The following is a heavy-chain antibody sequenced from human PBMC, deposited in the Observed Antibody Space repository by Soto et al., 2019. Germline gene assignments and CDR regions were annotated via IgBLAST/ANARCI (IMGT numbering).Heavy chain of an antibody. CDR3: ARDDYYDSSGNFDY. CDR1: GYTFTSYG. CDR2: ISAYNGNT. J-gene: IGHJ4*02. D-gene: IGHD3-22*01. Sequence: ASVKVSCKASGYTFTSYGISWVRQAPGQGLEWMGWISAYNGNTNYAQKLQGRVTMTTDTSTSTAYTELRSLRSDDTAVYYCARDDYYDSSGNFDYWGQGTLVTVSS. V-gene: IGHV1-18*01.